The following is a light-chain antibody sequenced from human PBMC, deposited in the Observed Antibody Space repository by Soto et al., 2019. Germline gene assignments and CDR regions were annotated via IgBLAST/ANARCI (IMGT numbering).Light chain of an antibody. CDR2: EVS. Sequence: QSALTQPPSASVSLGQSVTISCSGGSSDIGGYNYVAWYQQHPGKAPKLIIYEVSKRPSGVPDRFSGSKSGNTASLTVSGLQAEDEADYSCSSYAGGNSLLFGGGTKLTVL. CDR3: SSYAGGNSLL. J-gene: IGLJ2*01. CDR1: SSDIGGYNY. V-gene: IGLV2-8*01.